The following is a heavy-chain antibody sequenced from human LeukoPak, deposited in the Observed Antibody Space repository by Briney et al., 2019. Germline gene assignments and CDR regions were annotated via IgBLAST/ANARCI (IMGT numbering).Heavy chain of an antibody. D-gene: IGHD2-2*01. CDR1: GFTFSSYA. CDR2: ISGSGDST. CDR3: AKDPKFSIVVVPAAGE. Sequence: PGGSLRLSCAASGFTFSSYAMSWVRQAPGKGLEWVSVISGSGDSTSYADSVKGRFTISRDNSKNTLYLRMNSLRAEDTAVYYCAKDPKFSIVVVPAAGEWGQGTLVTVSS. J-gene: IGHJ4*02. V-gene: IGHV3-23*01.